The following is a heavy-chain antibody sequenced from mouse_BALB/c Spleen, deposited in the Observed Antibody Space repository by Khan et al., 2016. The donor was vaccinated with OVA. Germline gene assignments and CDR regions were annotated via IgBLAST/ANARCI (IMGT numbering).Heavy chain of an antibody. CDR1: GYSITSGYG. CDR2: ISYSGST. D-gene: IGHD1-2*01. V-gene: IGHV3-2*02. CDR3: ARTARIKY. J-gene: IGHJ2*01. Sequence: EVKLEVSGPGLVKPSQSLSLTCTVTGYSITSGYGWNWIRQFPGNKLEWMGYISYSGSTNYNPSLKSRISITRDTSKNQFFLQLNSVTTEDTATXYSARTARIKYWGQGTTLTVSS.